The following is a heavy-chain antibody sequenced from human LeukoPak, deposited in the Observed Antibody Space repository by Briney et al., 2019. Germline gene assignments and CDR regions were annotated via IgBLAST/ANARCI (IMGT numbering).Heavy chain of an antibody. CDR3: ARAVITFGAAVAKGFDC. Sequence: KTSETLSLTCTVSGGSFSTYYWSWIRQPPGEGLEWIGYIYYSGSTDYNPSLKSRVTMSLDTSKNQFSLNLNSVTAADTAVYYCARAVITFGAAVAKGFDCWGQGTLVTVSS. CDR1: GGSFSTYY. J-gene: IGHJ4*02. V-gene: IGHV4-59*01. CDR2: IYYSGST. D-gene: IGHD3-22*01.